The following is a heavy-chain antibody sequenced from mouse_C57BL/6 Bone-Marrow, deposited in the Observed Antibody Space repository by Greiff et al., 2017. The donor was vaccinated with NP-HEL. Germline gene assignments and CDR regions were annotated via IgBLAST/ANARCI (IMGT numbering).Heavy chain of an antibody. CDR2: IHPPLLST. CDR3: ARRNYYGSSYDYYAMDY. CDR1: FFTPLITF. Sequence: QVQLQQPGAELVKPFASVKWSCKGSFFTPLITFLHFLPPIPLQVLEFILMIHPPLLSTNYNGKFKSKATLTVDKSSSTAYMQLSSLTSEDSADYYCARRNYYGSSYDYYAMDYWGQGTSVTVSS. D-gene: IGHD1-1*01. V-gene: IGHV1-64*01. J-gene: IGHJ4*01.